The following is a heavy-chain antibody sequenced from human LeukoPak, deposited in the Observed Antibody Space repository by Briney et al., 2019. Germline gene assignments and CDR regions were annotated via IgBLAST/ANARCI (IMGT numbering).Heavy chain of an antibody. D-gene: IGHD2-21*01. J-gene: IGHJ4*02. Sequence: SVKDTCKASGGTFSSYAISWVRQAPGQGLEWMVGIIHIFGTANYAQKFQGRVTITADEYTSTAYMELSSLRSEDTAVYYCARYDSLGDPPDYWGQGTLVTVSS. CDR2: IIHIFGTA. CDR3: ARYDSLGDPPDY. V-gene: IGHV1-69*13. CDR1: GGTFSSYA.